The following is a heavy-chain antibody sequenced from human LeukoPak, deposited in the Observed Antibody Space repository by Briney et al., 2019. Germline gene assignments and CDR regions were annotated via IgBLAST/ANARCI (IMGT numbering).Heavy chain of an antibody. Sequence: ASVKVSCKASGGTFSSYAISWVRQAPGQGLEWMGGIIPIFGTANYAQKFQGRVTITTDESTSTAYMELSSLRSEDTAVYYCARDPEENYYDSSGYYPWGQGTLVTVSS. CDR3: ARDPEENYYDSSGYYP. D-gene: IGHD3-22*01. CDR1: GGTFSSYA. CDR2: IIPIFGTA. J-gene: IGHJ5*02. V-gene: IGHV1-69*05.